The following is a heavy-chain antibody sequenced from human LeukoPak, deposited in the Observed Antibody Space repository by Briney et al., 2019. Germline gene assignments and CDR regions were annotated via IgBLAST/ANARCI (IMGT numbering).Heavy chain of an antibody. D-gene: IGHD4-23*01. V-gene: IGHV4-59*11. CDR2: IYYSGST. J-gene: IGHJ3*02. CDR3: ARETTVVTPGRSDVFDI. Sequence: SETLSLTCTVSGGSISSHYWNWIRQPPGKGLEWIGYIYYSGSTNYNPSLKSRVTISVGTSKNQFSLKLSSVTAADTAVYYCARETTVVTPGRSDVFDIWGQGTMVTVSS. CDR1: GGSISSHY.